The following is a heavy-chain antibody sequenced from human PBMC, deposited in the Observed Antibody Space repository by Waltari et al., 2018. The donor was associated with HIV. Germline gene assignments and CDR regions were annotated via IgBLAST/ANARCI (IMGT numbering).Heavy chain of an antibody. CDR3: ARDSGGSRDPHGGLVL. CDR1: GVSISAGGYY. V-gene: IGHV4-31*03. Sequence: QVQLQESGPGLVNPSQTLSLSCSVSGVSISAGGYYWSWIRQHPGKGLEWIGFIYVSGDTYYNPSLNSRVTISLDRSKNQVSLNLYSVTAADTAIYYCARDSGGSRDPHGGLVLWGRGTLVTVSS. CDR2: IYVSGDT. J-gene: IGHJ4*02. D-gene: IGHD2-15*01.